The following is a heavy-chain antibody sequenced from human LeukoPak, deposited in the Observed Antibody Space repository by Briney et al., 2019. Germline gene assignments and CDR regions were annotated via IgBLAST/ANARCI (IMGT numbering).Heavy chain of an antibody. CDR2: ISWSGGTT. J-gene: IGHJ4*02. CDR1: GFTFADYA. V-gene: IGHV3-43D*03. CDR3: AKDISSYSSGWSGNFDY. D-gene: IGHD6-19*01. Sequence: PGGSLRLSCAASGFTFADYAMHWVRQPPGKGLQWVSLISWSGGTTYYADSVKGRFTISRDNGKKSLDLQMNSLRAEDTALYYCAKDISSYSSGWSGNFDYWGQGTLVTVSS.